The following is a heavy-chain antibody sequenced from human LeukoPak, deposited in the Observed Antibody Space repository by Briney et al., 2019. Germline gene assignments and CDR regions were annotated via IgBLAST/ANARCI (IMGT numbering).Heavy chain of an antibody. CDR2: ISAYNGNT. D-gene: IGHD3-3*01. CDR1: GYTFTSYG. Sequence: ASVKVSCKASGYTFTSYGISWVRQAPGQGLEWMGWISAYNGNTNYAQKLQGRVTMTTDTSTSTAYMELRSLRSDDPAVYYCARLFADQLLPGVLGWSGYRGFDYWGQGTLVTVSS. J-gene: IGHJ4*02. V-gene: IGHV1-18*01. CDR3: ARLFADQLLPGVLGWSGYRGFDY.